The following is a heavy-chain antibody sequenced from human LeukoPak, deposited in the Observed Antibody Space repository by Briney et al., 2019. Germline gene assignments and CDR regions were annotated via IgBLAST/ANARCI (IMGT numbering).Heavy chain of an antibody. CDR1: GFTFDDYA. CDR2: ISWNSGSI. CDR3: AKDTWSTTYSGSGPGAFDY. J-gene: IGHJ4*02. D-gene: IGHD1-26*01. V-gene: IGHV3-9*01. Sequence: GGSLRLSCAASGFTFDDYAMHWVRQAPGKGLEWVSGISWNSGSIGYADSVKGRFTISRDNAKNSLYLQMNSLRAEDTALYYCAKDTWSTTYSGSGPGAFDYWGQGTLVTVSS.